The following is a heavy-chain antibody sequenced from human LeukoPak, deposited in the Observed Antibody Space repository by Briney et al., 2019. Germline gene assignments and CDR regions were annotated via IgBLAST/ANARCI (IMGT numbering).Heavy chain of an antibody. CDR3: ARGTDYLHFDY. CDR1: GGSISSGSYY. CDR2: IYTSGST. D-gene: IGHD4-11*01. V-gene: IGHV4-61*02. Sequence: SETLSLTCTVSGGSISSGSYYWSWIRQPAGKGLEWIGRIYTSGSTNYNPSPRSRVTISIDTSKNQFSLKLSSVTAADTAVYYCARGTDYLHFDYWGQGTLVTVSS. J-gene: IGHJ4*02.